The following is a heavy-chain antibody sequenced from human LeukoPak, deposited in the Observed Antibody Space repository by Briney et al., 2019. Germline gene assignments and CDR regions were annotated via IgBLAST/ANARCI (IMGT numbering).Heavy chain of an antibody. J-gene: IGHJ5*02. V-gene: IGHV1-2*06. CDR3: ARDLRVCSGGSCYLFGFDP. D-gene: IGHD2-15*01. Sequence: GASVTVSCKASGYTFTGYYMHWVRQAPGQGLEWMGRINPNSGGTNYAQKFQGRVTMTRDTSISTAYMELSRLRSDDTAVYYCARDLRVCSGGSCYLFGFDPWGQGTLVTVSS. CDR1: GYTFTGYY. CDR2: INPNSGGT.